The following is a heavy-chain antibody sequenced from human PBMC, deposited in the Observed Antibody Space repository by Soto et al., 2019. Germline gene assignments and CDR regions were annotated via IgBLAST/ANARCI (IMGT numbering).Heavy chain of an antibody. CDR2: IIPILGIA. CDR3: ARGWIAAAGENYYYYYGMDV. Sequence: SVKVSCKASGGTFSSYTISWVRQAPGQGLEWMGRIIPILGIANYAQKFQGRVTITADKSTSTAYMELSSLRSEDTAVYYCARGWIAAAGENYYYYYGMDVWGQGTTVTVSS. J-gene: IGHJ6*02. V-gene: IGHV1-69*02. D-gene: IGHD6-13*01. CDR1: GGTFSSYT.